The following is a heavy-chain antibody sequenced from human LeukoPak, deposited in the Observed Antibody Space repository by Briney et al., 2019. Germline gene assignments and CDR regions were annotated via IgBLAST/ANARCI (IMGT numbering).Heavy chain of an antibody. V-gene: IGHV3-33*01. CDR3: AIEGIAAAGFDY. Sequence: PGGSLRLSCAASGFTFSSYGMHWVRKAPGKGLEWVAVIWYDGSNKYYADSVKGRFTISRDNSKNTLYLQMNSLRAEDTAVYYCAIEGIAAAGFDYWGQGTLVTVSS. CDR2: IWYDGSNK. D-gene: IGHD6-13*01. J-gene: IGHJ4*02. CDR1: GFTFSSYG.